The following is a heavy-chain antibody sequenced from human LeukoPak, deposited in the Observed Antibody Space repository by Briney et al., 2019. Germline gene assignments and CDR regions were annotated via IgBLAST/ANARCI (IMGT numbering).Heavy chain of an antibody. D-gene: IGHD3-3*01. Sequence: GGSLRLSCAASGFTFSSYAMSWVRQAPAKGLEWVSAISGSGGSTYYADSVKGRFTISRDNSKNTLYLQMNSLRAEDTAVYYCAKRLRITIFGDNDPWGQGTLVTVSS. CDR1: GFTFSSYA. J-gene: IGHJ5*02. V-gene: IGHV3-23*01. CDR3: AKRLRITIFGDNDP. CDR2: ISGSGGST.